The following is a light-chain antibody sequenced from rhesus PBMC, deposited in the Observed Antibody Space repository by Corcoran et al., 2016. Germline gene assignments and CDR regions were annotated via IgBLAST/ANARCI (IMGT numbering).Light chain of an antibody. J-gene: IGKJ2*01. CDR2: RAS. CDR3: QQHNGSPYS. V-gene: IGKV1-69*01. Sequence: DIQMTQSPPSLSASVGDRVTITCRASQDISNWLAWYQQKQGNAPKLLIYRASNLETGVPSRFSGSGAVTDFTLTITSLQPDDFATYYCQQHNGSPYSFGQGTKVEI. CDR1: QDISNW.